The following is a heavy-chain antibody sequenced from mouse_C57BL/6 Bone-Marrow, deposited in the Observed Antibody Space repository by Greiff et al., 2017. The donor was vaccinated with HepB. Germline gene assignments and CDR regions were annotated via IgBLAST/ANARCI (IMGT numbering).Heavy chain of an antibody. D-gene: IGHD1-1*01. CDR2: IYIGNGYT. J-gene: IGHJ1*03. V-gene: IGHV1-58*01. CDR1: GYTFTSYG. CDR3: AREFYYGSSYLGYFDV. Sequence: EVKLQQSGAELVRPGSSVKMSCKTSGYTFTSYGINWVKQRPGPGLEWIGNIYIGNGYTEYNEKFKGKATMTSDTSSSTAYMQLSSLTSEDSAIYFCAREFYYGSSYLGYFDVWGTGTTVTVSS.